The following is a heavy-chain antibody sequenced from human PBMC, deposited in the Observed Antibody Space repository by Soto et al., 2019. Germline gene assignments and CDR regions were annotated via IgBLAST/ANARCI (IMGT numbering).Heavy chain of an antibody. J-gene: IGHJ5*02. V-gene: IGHV2-26*01. CDR3: ARRHLAVAVSPWCDP. CDR2: IDSSGEK. CDR1: GLSITDSEMG. Sequence: QVTLKESGPVLVKPTETLTLRCTVSGLSITDSEMGVSWIRQPPGQPLEWLAHIDSSGEKSYRTFLKSRLAIPKDTSKSQIVLTMTNMDPADTATYYCARRHLAVAVSPWCDPWGKGIPVTVSS. D-gene: IGHD6-19*01.